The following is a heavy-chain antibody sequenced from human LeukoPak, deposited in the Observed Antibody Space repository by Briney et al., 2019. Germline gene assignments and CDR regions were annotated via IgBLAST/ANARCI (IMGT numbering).Heavy chain of an antibody. D-gene: IGHD6-19*01. Sequence: PGGSLRLSCAASGFTFDDYGMSWVRQAPGKGLEWVSAIDGGGDKTYNADSVKGRFTISRDSAKNTVFLQMNSLRAEDTAVYYCARSATSGWYAEYFQHWGQGTLVTVSS. CDR1: GFTFDDYG. CDR3: ARSATSGWYAEYFQH. CDR2: IDGGGDKT. V-gene: IGHV3-23*01. J-gene: IGHJ1*01.